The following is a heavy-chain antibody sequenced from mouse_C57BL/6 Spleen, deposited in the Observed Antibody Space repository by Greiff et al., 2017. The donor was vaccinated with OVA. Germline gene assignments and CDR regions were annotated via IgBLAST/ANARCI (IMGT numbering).Heavy chain of an antibody. J-gene: IGHJ3*01. D-gene: IGHD2-4*01. Sequence: QVQLQQSGPGLVQPSQSLSITCTVSGFSLTSYGVHWVRQSPGKGLEWLGVIWSGGSTDYNAAFISRLSISKDNSKSQVFFKMNSLQADDTAIYYCARNYRYDYDVGDSAWFAYWGQGTLVTVSA. V-gene: IGHV2-2*01. CDR2: IWSGGST. CDR3: ARNYRYDYDVGDSAWFAY. CDR1: GFSLTSYG.